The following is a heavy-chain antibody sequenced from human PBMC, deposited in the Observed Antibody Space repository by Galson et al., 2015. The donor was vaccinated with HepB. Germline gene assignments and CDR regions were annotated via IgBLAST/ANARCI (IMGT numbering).Heavy chain of an antibody. CDR1: GYTFTSYG. V-gene: IGHV1-18*01. CDR3: AREIGYCSSTSCYDYYYYYMDV. D-gene: IGHD2-2*01. J-gene: IGHJ6*03. CDR2: ISAYNGNT. Sequence: SVEVSCKASGYTFTSYGISWVRQAPGQGLEWMGWISAYNGNTNYAQKLQGRVTMTTDTSTSTAYMELRSLRSDDTAVYYCAREIGYCSSTSCYDYYYYYMDVWGKGTTVTVSS.